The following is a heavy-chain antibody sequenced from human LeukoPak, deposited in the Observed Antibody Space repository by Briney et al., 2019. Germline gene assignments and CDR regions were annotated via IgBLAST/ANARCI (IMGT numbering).Heavy chain of an antibody. J-gene: IGHJ3*02. D-gene: IGHD4-23*01. CDR1: GYTFTSYD. CDR2: MNPNSGNT. Sequence: GASVKVSCKASGYTFTSYDINWVRQATGQGLEWMGWMNPNSGNTGYAQKFQGRVTMTRNTSISTAYMELSSLRSEDTAVYYCASYYGGNSRSVDAFDIWGQGTMVTVSS. CDR3: ASYYGGNSRSVDAFDI. V-gene: IGHV1-8*01.